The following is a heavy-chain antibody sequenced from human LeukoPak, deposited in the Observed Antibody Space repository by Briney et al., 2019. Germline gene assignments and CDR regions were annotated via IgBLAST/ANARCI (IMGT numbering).Heavy chain of an antibody. D-gene: IGHD6-19*01. CDR3: ARHSDSGGSGWQDAFDI. V-gene: IGHV5-51*01. Sequence: GESLKISCKGSGYSFSSYWIGWVRQMPGKGLECMGIIYPRDSDSRYSPSFQGQVTISADKSISTAYLQWSSLKASDTAIYYCARHSDSGGSGWQDAFDIWGQGTMVTVSS. CDR1: GYSFSSYW. J-gene: IGHJ3*02. CDR2: IYPRDSDS.